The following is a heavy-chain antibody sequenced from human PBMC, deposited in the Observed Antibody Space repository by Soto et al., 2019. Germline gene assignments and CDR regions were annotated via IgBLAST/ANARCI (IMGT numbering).Heavy chain of an antibody. Sequence: SVKLSCKASGYTFTSYAMHCVRQAHGQRLEWMGWINAGNGNTKYSQKFQGRVTITRDTSASTAYMELSSLRSEDTAFYYCATLCGSWYKNWDYWGQGPLITVPQ. CDR2: INAGNGNT. CDR3: ATLCGSWYKNWDY. J-gene: IGHJ4*02. V-gene: IGHV1-3*01. CDR1: GYTFTSYA. D-gene: IGHD6-13*01.